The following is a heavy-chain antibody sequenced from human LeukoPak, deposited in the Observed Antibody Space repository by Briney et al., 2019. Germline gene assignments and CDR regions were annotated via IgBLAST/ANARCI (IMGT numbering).Heavy chain of an antibody. Sequence: GGSLRLSCAASGFTFSDYGMHWVRQAPGKGLEWVAVIPYDGNHKYYTDSVKGRFTISRDNSKNTLYLQMSSLRAEDTAVYYCTKDDAYSSSWYACDIWGQGTMVTVSS. J-gene: IGHJ3*02. V-gene: IGHV3-30*18. CDR2: IPYDGNHK. CDR1: GFTFSDYG. CDR3: TKDDAYSSSWYACDI. D-gene: IGHD6-13*01.